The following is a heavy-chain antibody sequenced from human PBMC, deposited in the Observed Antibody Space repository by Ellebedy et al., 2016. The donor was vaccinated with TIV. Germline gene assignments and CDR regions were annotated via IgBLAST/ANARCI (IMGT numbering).Heavy chain of an antibody. D-gene: IGHD5-24*01. CDR1: GYMFSSHW. Sequence: GESLKISCKASGYMFSSHWNAWVRQMPGEGLEWMGMIYPTGPDTRYNPSFEGQVTISADKSISTAYLQWNSLKASDTAIYYCARMGWLQSISWFDPWGQGTLVTVSS. V-gene: IGHV5-51*01. CDR2: IYPTGPDT. J-gene: IGHJ5*02. CDR3: ARMGWLQSISWFDP.